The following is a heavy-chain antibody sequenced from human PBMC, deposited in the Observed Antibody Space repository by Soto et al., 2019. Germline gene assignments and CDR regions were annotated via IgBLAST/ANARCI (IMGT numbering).Heavy chain of an antibody. CDR2: IGAADDP. CDR3: ARAYSGRLPRRADYYFAMDV. J-gene: IGHJ6*02. Sequence: GSLRLSCAASVFTFSAYDMHWVRQTTGKGLEWVSAIGAADDPYYLGSVKGRFTISRENAKNSLYLQMNSLRAEDTAVYYCARAYSGRLPRRADYYFAMDVWGQGTTVTAP. CDR1: VFTFSAYD. D-gene: IGHD2-15*01. V-gene: IGHV3-13*05.